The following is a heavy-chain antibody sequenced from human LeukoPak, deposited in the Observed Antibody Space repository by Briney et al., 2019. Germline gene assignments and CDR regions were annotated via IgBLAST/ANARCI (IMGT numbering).Heavy chain of an antibody. J-gene: IGHJ3*02. D-gene: IGHD5-18*01. V-gene: IGHV5-51*01. CDR1: GYSFTSYW. CDR3: ARAQLWFRSDAFDI. CDR2: IYPGDSDT. Sequence: GVCLQISCKGSGYSFTSYWVAWVRQMPGKGLEWMGIIYPGDSDTRYSPSFQGQVIISADKSISTASLQWSSLKASDTAMYYCARAQLWFRSDAFDIWGQGTMVTVSS.